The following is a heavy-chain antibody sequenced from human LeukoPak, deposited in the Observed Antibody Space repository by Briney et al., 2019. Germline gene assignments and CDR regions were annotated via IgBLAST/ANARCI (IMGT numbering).Heavy chain of an antibody. CDR3: ASPSGMLRNTYAH. CDR2: ILSTSGVT. J-gene: IGHJ4*02. D-gene: IGHD3-10*01. V-gene: IGHV1-2*02. Sequence: ASVKVSCKASGYTFTDYSMHWVRQAPGQGLEWMGWILSTSGVTNYAQNFQGRVTMTRDTSISTAYMELTSLTSDDTAVYYCASPSGMLRNTYAHWGQGTLVTVSS. CDR1: GYTFTDYS.